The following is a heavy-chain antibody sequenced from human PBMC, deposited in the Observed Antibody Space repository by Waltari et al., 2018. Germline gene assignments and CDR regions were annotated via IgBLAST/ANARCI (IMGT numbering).Heavy chain of an antibody. J-gene: IGHJ1*01. CDR3: SYSGSYKHFQD. CDR1: GFMFRDHY. CDR2: VRDKANRYTT. D-gene: IGHD1-26*01. V-gene: IGHV3-72*01. Sequence: EVQLVESGGGLVQPGGSLRLSRAAPGFMFRDHYMDWVRQAPGKGLEWVGRVRDKANRYTTEYAASVKGRFTISRDDLKNSLFLQMNSLKTEDTAVYYCSYSGSYKHFQDWGQGTLVTVSS.